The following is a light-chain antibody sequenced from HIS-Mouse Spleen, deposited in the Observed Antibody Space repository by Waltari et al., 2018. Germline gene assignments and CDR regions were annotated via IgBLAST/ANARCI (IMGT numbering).Light chain of an antibody. Sequence: EIVLTQSPGTLSLSPGESATLSCRASQRVSSSYLAWYQQKPGQAPRLLIYGASSRATGIPDRFSGSGSGTDFTLTISRLEPEDFAVYYCQQYGSSPTFGQGTKLEIK. CDR3: QQYGSSPT. CDR2: GAS. CDR1: QRVSSSY. V-gene: IGKV3-20*01. J-gene: IGKJ2*01.